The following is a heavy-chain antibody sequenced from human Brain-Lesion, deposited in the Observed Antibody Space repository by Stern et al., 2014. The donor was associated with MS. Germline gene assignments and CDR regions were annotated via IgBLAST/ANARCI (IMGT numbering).Heavy chain of an antibody. CDR2: INPNTGGT. J-gene: IGHJ6*02. D-gene: IGHD3-3*01. CDR1: GYIFTGYY. CDR3: ARDQRGITIFGVVTDYYYLGMDV. V-gene: IGHV1-2*02. Sequence: MQLVESGAEVKKTGASVKVSCKTSGYIFTGYYIHWVRQAPGQGLEWMAWINPNTGGTKYAQKFQGRVTMSRDTSISTAYVELSSLTSDDTAVYYCARDQRGITIFGVVTDYYYLGMDVWGQGTTVTVSS.